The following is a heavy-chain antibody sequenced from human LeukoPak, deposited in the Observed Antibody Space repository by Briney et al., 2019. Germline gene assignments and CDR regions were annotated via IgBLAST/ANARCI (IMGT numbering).Heavy chain of an antibody. D-gene: IGHD1-26*01. J-gene: IGHJ4*02. V-gene: IGHV3-7*01. Sequence: GGSLRLSCAASGFTFSSYWMSWVRQAPGKGLEWVANIKQDGSEKYYVDSVKGRFTISRDNAKNSLYLQMNSLRAEDTAVYYCAREKVGATSIYFDYWGQGTLVTVSS. CDR1: GFTFSSYW. CDR3: AREKVGATSIYFDY. CDR2: IKQDGSEK.